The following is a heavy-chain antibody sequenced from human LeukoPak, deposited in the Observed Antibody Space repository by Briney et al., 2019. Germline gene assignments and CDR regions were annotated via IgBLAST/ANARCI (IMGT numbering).Heavy chain of an antibody. D-gene: IGHD6-13*01. CDR2: FSYDGANE. Sequence: GRSLRLSRAASGFSLSGYGMHWVRQAPGKGLEWVAVFSYDGANEYYVDSVKGRFTISRDISENTLYLHMNSLRVEDTAVYYCARDPQLRSSYFDYWGQGALVTVSS. CDR1: GFSLSGYG. V-gene: IGHV3-30*03. J-gene: IGHJ4*02. CDR3: ARDPQLRSSYFDY.